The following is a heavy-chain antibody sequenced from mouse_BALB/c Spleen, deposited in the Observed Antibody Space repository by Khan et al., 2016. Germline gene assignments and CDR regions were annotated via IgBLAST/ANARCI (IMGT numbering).Heavy chain of an antibody. D-gene: IGHD1-3*01. J-gene: IGHJ2*01. Sequence: QMQLEESGPGLVAPSQSLCITCTVSGFSLTSYGVHWVRQPPGKGLEWLGVIWAGGSTNYNSALMSRLSISKDNSKSQVFLKMNSLQTDDTAMYYCARLEDIWGQGTTLTVSS. CDR1: GFSLTSYG. CDR2: IWAGGST. CDR3: ARLEDI. V-gene: IGHV2-9*02.